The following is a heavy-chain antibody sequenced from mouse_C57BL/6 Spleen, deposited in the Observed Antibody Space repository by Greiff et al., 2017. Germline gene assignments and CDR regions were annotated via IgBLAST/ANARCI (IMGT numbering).Heavy chain of an antibody. CDR3: ARGDHWYFDV. V-gene: IGHV5-17*01. Sequence: EVMLVESGGGLVKPGGSLKLSCAASGFTFSDYGMHWVRQAPEKGLEWVAYISSGSSTIYSADTVKGRFTISRDNAKNTLFLQMTRLRAEDTAMYYCARGDHWYFDVWGTGTTVTVSS. CDR1: GFTFSDYG. J-gene: IGHJ1*03. CDR2: ISSGSSTI. D-gene: IGHD3-3*01.